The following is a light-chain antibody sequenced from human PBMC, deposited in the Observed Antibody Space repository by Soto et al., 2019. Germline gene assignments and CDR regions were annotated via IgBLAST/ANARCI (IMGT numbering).Light chain of an antibody. CDR1: QSVSSN. CDR3: QQYNNWPPWT. CDR2: GAS. V-gene: IGKV3-15*01. J-gene: IGKJ1*01. Sequence: EIVMTQSPATLSVSPGERATLSCRASQSVSSNLAWYQQKPGQAPRLLIFGASTRATDIPARFSGSGSGTEVTRNISGLQSEDFAVYYCQQYNNWPPWTFGPGTKVDFK.